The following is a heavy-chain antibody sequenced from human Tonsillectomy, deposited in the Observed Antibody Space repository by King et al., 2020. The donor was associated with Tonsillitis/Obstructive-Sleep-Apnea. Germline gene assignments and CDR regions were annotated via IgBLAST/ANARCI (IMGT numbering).Heavy chain of an antibody. CDR1: GFTFYDYA. CDR3: AKDIYINHGVFDY. CDR2: ISWNSGSV. D-gene: IGHD4-11*01. J-gene: IGHJ4*02. V-gene: IGHV3-9*01. Sequence: DVQLVESGGGLVQPGRSLRLSCAASGFTFYDYAMHWVRQAPGKGLEWVSSISWNSGSVDYADSVKGRFTISRDNAKNSLYLQMDSLRAEDTAFYYCAKDIYINHGVFDYWGPGTLVTVSS.